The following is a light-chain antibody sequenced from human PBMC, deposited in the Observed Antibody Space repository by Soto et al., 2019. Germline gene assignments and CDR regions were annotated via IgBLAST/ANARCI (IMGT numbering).Light chain of an antibody. CDR1: SSDVGTYNH. CDR2: ATS. Sequence: QSALTQPAAVSGSPGQSITISCTGTSSDVGTYNHVSWYQQYPGKAPILMIYATSKRPSGVSNRFSGSKSGDTASLTISGLQAEDEADYYCTSFARGATLVFGGGTKVTVL. J-gene: IGLJ3*02. CDR3: TSFARGATLV. V-gene: IGLV2-23*01.